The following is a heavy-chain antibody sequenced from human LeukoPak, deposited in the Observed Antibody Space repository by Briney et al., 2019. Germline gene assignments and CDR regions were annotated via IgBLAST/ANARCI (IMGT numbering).Heavy chain of an antibody. CDR1: GGTFSSYA. V-gene: IGHV1-69*01. CDR3: ASSGYYRHCFDY. J-gene: IGHJ4*02. CDR2: IIPIFGTA. D-gene: IGHD3-22*01. Sequence: SVKVSCKASGGTFSSYAISWVRQAPGQGLEWMGGIIPIFGTANYAQKFQGRVTITADESTSTAYMELSSLRSEDTAVYYCASSGYYRHCFDYWGQGTLVTVSS.